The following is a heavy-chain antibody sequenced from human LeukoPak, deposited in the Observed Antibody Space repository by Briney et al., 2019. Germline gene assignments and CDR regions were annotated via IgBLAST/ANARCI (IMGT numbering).Heavy chain of an antibody. V-gene: IGHV4-59*01. J-gene: IGHJ3*02. D-gene: IGHD3-10*01. CDR2: FCYSGSP. Sequence: PSETLSLTCTVSGGSISSYYWSRTRQPPGEGLEWIGCFCYSGSPNYNPSLKSRVTISLDTSKNQFSLKLNSVTAADTAVYYCARVDYGSDRSRGFDIWGQGTTVTVSS. CDR3: ARVDYGSDRSRGFDI. CDR1: GGSISSYY.